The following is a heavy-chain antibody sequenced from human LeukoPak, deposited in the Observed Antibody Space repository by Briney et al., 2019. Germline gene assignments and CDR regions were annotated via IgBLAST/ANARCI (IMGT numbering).Heavy chain of an antibody. CDR1: GFTFSYYP. V-gene: IGHV3-23*01. D-gene: IGHD3-10*01. CDR2: ISGSGDST. J-gene: IGHJ6*02. CDR3: AKGQTTMVREAILQDYYYGMDV. Sequence: AGGPLRLSCAASGFTFSYYPMNWVRQAPGKGLEWVSAISGSGDSTSYADSVKGLFTISRDNSKNTLYLQMNSLRAEDTAVYYCAKGQTTMVREAILQDYYYGMDVWGQGTTITVSS.